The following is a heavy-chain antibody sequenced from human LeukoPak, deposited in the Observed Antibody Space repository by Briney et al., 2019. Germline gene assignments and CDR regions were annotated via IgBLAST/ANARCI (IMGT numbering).Heavy chain of an antibody. V-gene: IGHV4-39*07. J-gene: IGHJ6*02. Sequence: PSETLSLTCTVSGGSINYGGWIRQPPGKGLEWIGNIYYSGTTYYNPSLKSRVTISVDTSKNQFSLKLSSVTAADTAVYYCARTSVGYYGMDVWGQGTTVTVSS. D-gene: IGHD2-15*01. CDR3: ARTSVGYYGMDV. CDR1: GGSINY. CDR2: IYYSGTT.